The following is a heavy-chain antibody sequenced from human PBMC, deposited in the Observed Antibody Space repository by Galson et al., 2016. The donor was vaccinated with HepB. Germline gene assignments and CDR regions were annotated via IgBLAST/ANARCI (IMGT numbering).Heavy chain of an antibody. CDR1: GFTSTNYA. CDR2: ITGGGVGK. D-gene: IGHD3-16*01. Sequence: SLRLSCAASGFTSTNYAMSWLRQAPGKGLEYVSVITGGGVGKDYADSVKGRFTISRDNSKNMVYLHMNSLRVEDTGVYYCVRGSTAPDVWGKGTTVTVSS. J-gene: IGHJ6*04. V-gene: IGHV3-23*01. CDR3: VRGSTAPDV.